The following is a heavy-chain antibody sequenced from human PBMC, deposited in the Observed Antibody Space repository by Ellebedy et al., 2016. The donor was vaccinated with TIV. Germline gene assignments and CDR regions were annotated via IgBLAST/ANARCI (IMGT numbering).Heavy chain of an antibody. J-gene: IGHJ6*02. CDR2: ISYDGSNK. CDR3: AALEGSSGWYGNDGMDV. V-gene: IGHV3-30*04. D-gene: IGHD6-19*01. CDR1: GFTFSSYA. Sequence: GGSLRLSXAASGFTFSSYAMHWVRQAPGKGLEWVAVISYDGSNKYYADSVKGRFTISRDNSKNTLYLQMNSLRAEDTAVYYCAALEGSSGWYGNDGMDVWGQGTTVTVSS.